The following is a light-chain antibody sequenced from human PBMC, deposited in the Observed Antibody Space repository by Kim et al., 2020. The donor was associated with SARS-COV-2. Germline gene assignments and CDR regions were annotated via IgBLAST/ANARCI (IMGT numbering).Light chain of an antibody. CDR1: QNIKTY. CDR2: GSS. J-gene: IGKJ2*01. Sequence: DIQMTQSPSSLSASVGDRVTITCQASQNIKTYVHWYQHTQGKVPKLLIHGSSTLQSGVPSRFSGSGSGTDFTLTISNLQPDDFATYYCQQSYRPVYTFGQGTKLEI. CDR3: QQSYRPVYT. V-gene: IGKV1-39*01.